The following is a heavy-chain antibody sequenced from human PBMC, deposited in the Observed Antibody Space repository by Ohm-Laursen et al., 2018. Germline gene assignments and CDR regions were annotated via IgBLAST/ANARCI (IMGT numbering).Heavy chain of an antibody. V-gene: IGHV3-21*04. CDR3: GRCMGRARDGVEF. Sequence: SLRLSCAAPGLTFSNYALTWVRQAPGEGLQWVSSFASRSSSTYYADSVKGRFTISRDDSKNTMYLHMSGLRVEDTAVYYCGRCMGRARDGVEFWGQGTLVTVSS. CDR1: GLTFSNYA. D-gene: IGHD5-24*01. J-gene: IGHJ4*02. CDR2: FASRSSST.